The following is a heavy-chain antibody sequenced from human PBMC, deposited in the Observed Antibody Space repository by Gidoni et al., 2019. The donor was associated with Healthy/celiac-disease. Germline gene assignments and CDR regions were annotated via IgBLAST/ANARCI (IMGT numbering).Heavy chain of an antibody. CDR1: GGTFSSYA. CDR2: IIPIFGTA. CDR3: ARASLEWSTPYDY. V-gene: IGHV1-69*01. D-gene: IGHD3-3*01. Sequence: GSSVKVSCKASGGTFSSYAISWVRQAPGQGLEWMGGIIPIFGTANYAQKFQGRVTITADESTSTAYMELSSLRSEDTAVYYCARASLEWSTPYDYWGQGTLVTVSS. J-gene: IGHJ4*02.